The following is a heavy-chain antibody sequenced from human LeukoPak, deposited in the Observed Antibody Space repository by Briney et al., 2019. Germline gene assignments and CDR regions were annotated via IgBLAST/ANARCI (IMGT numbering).Heavy chain of an antibody. CDR2: ISAYNGYT. D-gene: IGHD2-15*01. J-gene: IGHJ5*02. V-gene: IGHV1-18*01. CDR3: ARDSIVVVVAATRTHNWFDP. Sequence: GASVKVSCKASGYTFTNYAISWVRQAPGQGLEWMGWISAYNGYTNYAQKLQGRVTMTTDTSTSTAYMELRSLRSDDTAVYYCARDSIVVVVAATRTHNWFDPWGQGTLVTVSS. CDR1: GYTFTNYA.